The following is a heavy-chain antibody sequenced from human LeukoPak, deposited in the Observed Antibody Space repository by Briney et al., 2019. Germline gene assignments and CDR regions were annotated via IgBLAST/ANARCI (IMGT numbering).Heavy chain of an antibody. J-gene: IGHJ4*02. CDR2: ICTSSSYI. Sequence: GGSLRLSCAASGFTFSSYSMNWVRQAPGKGLEWVSSICTSSSYIYYADSVKGRFTISRDNAKNSLYLQMNSLRAEDTAVYYCARESSGWYLDYWGQGTLVTVSS. CDR3: ARESSGWYLDY. D-gene: IGHD6-19*01. V-gene: IGHV3-21*01. CDR1: GFTFSSYS.